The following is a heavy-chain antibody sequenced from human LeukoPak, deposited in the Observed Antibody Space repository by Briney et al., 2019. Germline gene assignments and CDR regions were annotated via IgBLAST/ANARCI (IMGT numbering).Heavy chain of an antibody. J-gene: IGHJ4*02. CDR2: ISSSGSTI. Sequence: GGSLRLSGAASGFTFSSYEMNWVRQAPGKGLEWVSYISSSGSTIYYADSVKGRFTISRDDAKNSLYLQMNSLRAEDTAVYYCARGRETWIWECGEFDYWGQGTLVTVSS. CDR3: ARGRETWIWECGEFDY. V-gene: IGHV3-48*03. CDR1: GFTFSSYE. D-gene: IGHD5-12*01.